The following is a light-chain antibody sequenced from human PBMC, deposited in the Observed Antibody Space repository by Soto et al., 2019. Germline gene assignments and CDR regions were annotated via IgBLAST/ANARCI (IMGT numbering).Light chain of an antibody. J-gene: IGKJ1*01. Sequence: DIQMTQSPSTLSASVVDRVTITCRASQSISVWLAWYQQKPGKAPKLLIYKASTLKSGVPSRFSGSGSGTEFTLTISSLQPDDFATYYCQHYNSYSEAFGQGTKVDIK. CDR2: KAS. CDR3: QHYNSYSEA. CDR1: QSISVW. V-gene: IGKV1-5*03.